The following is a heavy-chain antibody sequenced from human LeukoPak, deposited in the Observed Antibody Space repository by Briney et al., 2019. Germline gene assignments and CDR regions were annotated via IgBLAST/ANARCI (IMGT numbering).Heavy chain of an antibody. CDR1: GFTFNTYT. D-gene: IGHD4-17*01. J-gene: IGHJ2*01. CDR2: ITASSTAI. V-gene: IGHV3-21*04. Sequence: GGSLRLSCAASGFTFNTYTMNWVRQAPGKGLEWVSSITASSTAIYSADSVKGRFTISRDNAKNSLYLEMNSLSPEDTALYYCARSSTTVTTRFFDLWGRGTLVTVSS. CDR3: ARSSTTVTTRFFDL.